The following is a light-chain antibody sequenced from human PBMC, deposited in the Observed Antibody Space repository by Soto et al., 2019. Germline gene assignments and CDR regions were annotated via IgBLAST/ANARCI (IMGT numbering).Light chain of an antibody. CDR3: QRYNSYPWT. CDR2: WAS. J-gene: IGKJ1*01. CDR1: QIVLYSSNNKNY. Sequence: IVMTESADSLAVSLGERATINCKSSQIVLYSSNNKNYLAWYQQKPGQPPKLLIYWASTRESGVPDRFSGSGSGTEFTLTISSLQPDDFATYYCQRYNSYPWTFGQGTKVDIK. V-gene: IGKV4-1*01.